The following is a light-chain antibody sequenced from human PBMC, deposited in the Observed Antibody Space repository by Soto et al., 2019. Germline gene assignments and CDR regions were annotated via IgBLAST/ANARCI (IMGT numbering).Light chain of an antibody. CDR3: QQYDSPPRT. V-gene: IGKV3-20*01. CDR1: QSVGSNY. J-gene: IGKJ1*01. CDR2: DAS. Sequence: EIVLTQSPDTLSLSPGERATLSCRASQSVGSNYLAWYQQKPGQAPRLLMYDASGRASGIPDRFSGSGSGTDFTLTISRLEPEDFAVYGCQQYDSPPRTFGQGTKVDIK.